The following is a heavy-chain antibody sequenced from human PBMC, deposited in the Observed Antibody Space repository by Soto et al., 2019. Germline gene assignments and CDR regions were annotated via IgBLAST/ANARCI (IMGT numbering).Heavy chain of an antibody. D-gene: IGHD6-13*01. Sequence: QVQLVQSGAEVKKPGASVKVSCKASGYTFTSYAMHWVRQAPGQRLEWMGWINAGNGNTKYSQKFQGRVTITRDTSASTADMELSRLRSEDTALYYCARGVSVRNGSGWFLWWFDPWGQGTLVTVSS. CDR1: GYTFTSYA. CDR3: ARGVSVRNGSGWFLWWFDP. CDR2: INAGNGNT. J-gene: IGHJ5*02. V-gene: IGHV1-3*01.